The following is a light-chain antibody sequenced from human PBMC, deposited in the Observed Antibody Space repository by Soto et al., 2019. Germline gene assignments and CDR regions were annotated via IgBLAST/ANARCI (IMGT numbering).Light chain of an antibody. CDR1: QSVSSTY. CDR2: GTS. CDR3: HLYGTSHT. Sequence: EIVLTQSPGTLSLSPGERATLSCRASQSVSSTYLAWYQQRPGQAPRLLISGTSPRDTAFPDRFSGSGSGTDFTRTISRLVPEDFAIDYCHLYGTSHTCGGGTKVEIQ. J-gene: IGKJ4*02. V-gene: IGKV3-20*01.